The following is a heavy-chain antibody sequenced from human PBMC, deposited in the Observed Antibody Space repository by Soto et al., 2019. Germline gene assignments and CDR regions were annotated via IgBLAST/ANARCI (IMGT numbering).Heavy chain of an antibody. CDR2: IMPTVDSA. V-gene: IGHV1-69*13. CDR3: AXAAVREILTEQSSGMAV. Sequence: SVKVSCKASGGTLSDYAVSWVRQARGQGLEWMGGIMPTVDSANYAQKFQGRLTITADESTSTANMELSSLTSDDTTIYYCAXAAVREILTEQSSGMAVWGQGTTVTVSS. J-gene: IGHJ6*02. D-gene: IGHD3-10*01. CDR1: GGTLSDYA.